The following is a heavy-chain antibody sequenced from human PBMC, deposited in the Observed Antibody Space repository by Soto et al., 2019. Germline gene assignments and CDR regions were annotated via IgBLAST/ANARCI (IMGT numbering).Heavy chain of an antibody. V-gene: IGHV1-69*13. CDR2: IIPIFGTA. CDR1: GGTFSSYA. J-gene: IGHJ5*02. Sequence: SVKVSCKASGGTFSSYAISWVRQAPGQGLEWMGGIIPIFGTANYAQKFQGRVTITADESTSTAYMELSSLRSEDTAVYYCARDNTYYYDSSGYPNWFDPWGQGTLVTVSS. CDR3: ARDNTYYYDSSGYPNWFDP. D-gene: IGHD3-22*01.